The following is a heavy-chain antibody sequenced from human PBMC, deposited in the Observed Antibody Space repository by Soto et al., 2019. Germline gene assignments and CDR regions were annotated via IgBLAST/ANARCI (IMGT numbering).Heavy chain of an antibody. J-gene: IGHJ4*02. CDR2: IIPIFGTA. D-gene: IGHD3-16*02. Sequence: QVQLVQSGAEVKKPGSSVKVSCKASGGTFSSYAISWVRQAPGQGLEWMGGIIPIFGTANYAQKFQVRVTITADESTSTAYMELSRLRSEDTAVYYGAMGLRLGELSVWGCFDYWGQGTLVTVSS. CDR3: AMGLRLGELSVWGCFDY. V-gene: IGHV1-69*12. CDR1: GGTFSSYA.